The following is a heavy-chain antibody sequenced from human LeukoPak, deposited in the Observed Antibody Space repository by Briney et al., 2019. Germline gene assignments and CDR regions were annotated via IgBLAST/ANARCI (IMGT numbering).Heavy chain of an antibody. Sequence: GGSLRLSCAASGFTFSSYSMNWVRQAPGKGLEWVSSISSSSSYIYYADSVKGRFTISRDNAKNSLYLQMNSLRAEDTAVYYCAREVLVYSGMDVWGQGTTVTVS. CDR2: ISSSSSYI. CDR1: GFTFSSYS. CDR3: AREVLVYSGMDV. J-gene: IGHJ6*02. D-gene: IGHD4-11*01. V-gene: IGHV3-21*01.